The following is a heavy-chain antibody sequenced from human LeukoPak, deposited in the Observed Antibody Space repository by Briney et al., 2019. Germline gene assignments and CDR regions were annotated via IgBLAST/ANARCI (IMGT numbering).Heavy chain of an antibody. J-gene: IGHJ6*02. D-gene: IGHD5-18*01. Sequence: ASVKVSCKASGYTFTGYYMHWVRQAPGQGLEWMGWINPNSGGTNYAQKFQGRVTMTRDTSISTAYMELSRLRSDDTPVYYCAREFRQLWFDYYYYGMDVWGQGTTVTVSS. CDR2: INPNSGGT. CDR1: GYTFTGYY. CDR3: AREFRQLWFDYYYYGMDV. V-gene: IGHV1-2*02.